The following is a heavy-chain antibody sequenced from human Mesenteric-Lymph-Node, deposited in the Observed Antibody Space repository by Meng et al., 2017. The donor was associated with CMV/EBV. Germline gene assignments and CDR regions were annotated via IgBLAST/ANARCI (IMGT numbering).Heavy chain of an antibody. Sequence: GESLKISCKGSGYIFTNYWIGWVRQMPGKGLEWMGIIHPGDSDIRYSPSFQGQVTISADRSTNTAYLQWSRLRASDTAIYYCASSRRYYDILTGYKYFYHGMDVWGQGTTVTVSS. CDR3: ASSRRYYDILTGYKYFYHGMDV. CDR1: GYIFTNYW. J-gene: IGHJ6*02. D-gene: IGHD3-9*01. V-gene: IGHV5-51*01. CDR2: IHPGDSDI.